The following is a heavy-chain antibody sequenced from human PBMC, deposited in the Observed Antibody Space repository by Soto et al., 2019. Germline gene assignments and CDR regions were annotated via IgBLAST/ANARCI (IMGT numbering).Heavy chain of an antibody. CDR1: GFTFSSYA. CDR3: AKDHSPMVRGDPY. J-gene: IGHJ4*02. V-gene: IGHV3-23*01. D-gene: IGHD3-10*01. CDR2: ISGSGGST. Sequence: PGGSLRLSCAASGFTFSSYAMSWVRQSPGKGLEWVSAISGSGGSTYYADSVKGRFTISRDNSKNTLYLQMNSLRAEDTAVYYCAKDHSPMVRGDPYWGQGTLVTVSS.